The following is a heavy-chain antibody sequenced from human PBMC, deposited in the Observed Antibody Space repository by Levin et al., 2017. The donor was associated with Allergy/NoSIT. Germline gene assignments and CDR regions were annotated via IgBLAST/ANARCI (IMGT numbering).Heavy chain of an antibody. CDR1: GFTFDTFT. D-gene: IGHD3-9*01. Sequence: GGSLRLSCGASGFTFDTFTMSWVRQGPGRGLEWLADISGSGGRTYYADPVQGRFSISRDNSKNIVYLQMNSLRGEDPAVYYCAKNLGADEGDDILTGLFDYWGQGTLITVSS. CDR3: AKNLGADEGDDILTGLFDY. J-gene: IGHJ4*02. V-gene: IGHV3-23*01. CDR2: ISGSGGRT.